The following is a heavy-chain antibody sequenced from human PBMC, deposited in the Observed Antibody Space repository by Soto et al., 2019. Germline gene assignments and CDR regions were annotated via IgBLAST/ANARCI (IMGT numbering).Heavy chain of an antibody. Sequence: PSQTLSLTYAITGEMVSSNSAGWSCGRQSPSRGLEWLRRTYYRSKWSYEYAVSVKGRITTKPETSQNQYSLKLNSVTLEDTAVYSCATGEHYSGRIFDYWGQGTMVTVSS. D-gene: IGHD5-12*01. CDR2: TYYRSKWSY. J-gene: IGHJ4*03. CDR1: GEMVSSNSAG. V-gene: IGHV6-1*01. CDR3: ATGEHYSGRIFDY.